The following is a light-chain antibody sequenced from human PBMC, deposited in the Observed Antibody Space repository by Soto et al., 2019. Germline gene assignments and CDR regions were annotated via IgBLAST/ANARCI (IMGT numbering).Light chain of an antibody. CDR1: QSVSSTY. J-gene: IGKJ2*01. Sequence: EIVLTQSPGTLSLSPGERATLSCRTSQSVSSTYLAWYQQKPDQAPRLLIYAAATRATGIPDRFSGSGSGTDFTLTISRLEPEDFAVYYCQQFTGSPSMYTFGQGTNLEIK. CDR3: QQFTGSPSMYT. V-gene: IGKV3-20*01. CDR2: AAA.